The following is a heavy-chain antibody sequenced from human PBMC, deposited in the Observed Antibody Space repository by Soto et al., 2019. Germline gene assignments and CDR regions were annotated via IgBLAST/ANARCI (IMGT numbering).Heavy chain of an antibody. J-gene: IGHJ3*01. V-gene: IGHV4-59*01. CDR3: ARENIRLDAFDL. CDR2: IYDRGYT. CDR1: GGSIRNYY. Sequence: QVQLQESGPGLVKPSETLSLTCTVSGGSIRNYYWTWIRQSPGKGLEWIGYIYDRGYTSYNPSLKSRLSMSIDTSKTQFSLNLTSMTAADTAVFYCARENIRLDAFDLWGQGIRVTVSS.